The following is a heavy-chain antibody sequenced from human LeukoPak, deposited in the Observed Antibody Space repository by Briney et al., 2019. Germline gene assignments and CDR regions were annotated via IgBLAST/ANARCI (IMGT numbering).Heavy chain of an antibody. CDR2: ISSDGSNK. Sequence: GGSLRLSCAASGFTFDDYGMSWVRQAPGKGLEWVAVISSDGSNKYYADSVKGRFAISRDNSKNTLYLQMNSLRAEDTAVYYCAKGGSSGWFDCFDYWGQGTLVTVSS. V-gene: IGHV3-30*18. CDR1: GFTFDDYG. CDR3: AKGGSSGWFDCFDY. J-gene: IGHJ4*02. D-gene: IGHD6-19*01.